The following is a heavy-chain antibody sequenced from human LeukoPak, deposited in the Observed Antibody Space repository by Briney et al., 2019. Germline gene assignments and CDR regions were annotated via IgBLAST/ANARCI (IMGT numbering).Heavy chain of an antibody. Sequence: SQTLSLTCTVSGGSISSGDYYWSWIRQPPGKGLEWIGYIYYSGSTYYNPSLKSRVTISVDTSKNQFSLNLRSVTAADTAVYYCANKVYCSTTSCYPAGYWGQGTLVTVSS. CDR1: GGSISSGDYY. CDR2: IYYSGST. V-gene: IGHV4-30-4*08. D-gene: IGHD2-2*01. CDR3: ANKVYCSTTSCYPAGY. J-gene: IGHJ4*02.